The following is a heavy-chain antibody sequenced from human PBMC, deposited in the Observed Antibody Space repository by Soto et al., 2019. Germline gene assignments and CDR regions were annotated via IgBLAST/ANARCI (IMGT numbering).Heavy chain of an antibody. V-gene: IGHV1-58*02. CDR3: AAASWELLHDPYGMDV. D-gene: IGHD1-26*01. Sequence: VASVKVSCKASGFTFTSSAMQWVRQARGQRLEWIGWIVVGSGNTNYAQKFQERVTITRDMSTSTAYMELSSLRSEDTAVYYCAAASWELLHDPYGMDVWGQGTTVTVSS. CDR1: GFTFTSSA. CDR2: IVVGSGNT. J-gene: IGHJ6*02.